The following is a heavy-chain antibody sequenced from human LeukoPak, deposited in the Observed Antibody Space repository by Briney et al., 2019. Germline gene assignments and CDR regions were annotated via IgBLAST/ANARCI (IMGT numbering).Heavy chain of an antibody. CDR1: GGSFSGYY. Sequence: SETLSLTCAVYGGSFSGYYWSWIRQPPGKGLEWIGEINHSGSTNYNPSLKSRVTISVDTSKNQFSLKLSSVTAADTAVYYCARGPKYYDILTGYAYNWFDPWGQGTLVTISS. CDR2: INHSGST. CDR3: ARGPKYYDILTGYAYNWFDP. J-gene: IGHJ5*02. V-gene: IGHV4-34*01. D-gene: IGHD3-9*01.